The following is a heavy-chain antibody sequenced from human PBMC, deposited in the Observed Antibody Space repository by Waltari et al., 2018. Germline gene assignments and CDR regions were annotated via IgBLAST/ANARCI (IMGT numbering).Heavy chain of an antibody. V-gene: IGHV3-15*01. J-gene: IGHJ3*01. Sequence: EVQLVESGGGLGKPGGSRRLSWEATGFTCSNARTEGVRQAPGKGLEWVGRIKSRTEGGTTDYAAPVKGRFSVSRDDSKKMLYLEMNNLKTEDTAMYFCTTRSLVEGTDDVLDLWGRGTMAIVSS. D-gene: IGHD2-21*02. CDR2: IKSRTEGGTT. CDR1: GFTCSNAR. CDR3: TTRSLVEGTDDVLDL.